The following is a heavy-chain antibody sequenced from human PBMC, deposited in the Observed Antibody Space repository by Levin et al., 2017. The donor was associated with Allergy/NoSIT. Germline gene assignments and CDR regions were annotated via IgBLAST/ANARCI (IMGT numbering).Heavy chain of an antibody. J-gene: IGHJ4*02. CDR1: GLSVSTNY. CDR2: VYTGGYT. Sequence: GESLKISCVASGLSVSTNYMSWVRQAPGRGLEWVSVVYTGGYTYYADSVKGRFTISTDNSKNTLYLQMNSLRAEDTAVYFCAKLQGSPGGKYWGQGTLVTVSS. CDR3: AKLQGSPGGKY. D-gene: IGHD1-1*01. V-gene: IGHV3-66*04.